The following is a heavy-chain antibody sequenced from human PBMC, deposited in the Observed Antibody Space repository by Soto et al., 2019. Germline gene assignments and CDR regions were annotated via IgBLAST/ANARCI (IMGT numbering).Heavy chain of an antibody. D-gene: IGHD3-3*01. V-gene: IGHV4-39*01. Sequence: SEMPSLTCTVSGDSISSSSYYWGWIRQPPGKGLEWIGSIYYSGSTYYNPSLKSRVTISVDTSKNQFSLKLSSVTAADTAVYYCARNRRIVLRFLDYGMDVWGQGTTVTVSS. CDR2: IYYSGST. J-gene: IGHJ6*02. CDR3: ARNRRIVLRFLDYGMDV. CDR1: GDSISSSSYY.